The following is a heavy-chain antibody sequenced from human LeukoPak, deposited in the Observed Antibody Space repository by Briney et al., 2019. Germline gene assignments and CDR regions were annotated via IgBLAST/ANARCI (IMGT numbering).Heavy chain of an antibody. CDR3: ARGRYYDSSGYYYNWFDP. V-gene: IGHV4-59*01. J-gene: IGHJ5*02. Sequence: SETLSLTCTVSGGSISSYYWSWIRQPPGKGLEWIGYIYYSGSTNYNPSLKSRVTISVDTSKNQFSLKLGSVTAADTAVYYCARGRYYDSSGYYYNWFDPWGQGTLVTVSS. D-gene: IGHD3-22*01. CDR1: GGSISSYY. CDR2: IYYSGST.